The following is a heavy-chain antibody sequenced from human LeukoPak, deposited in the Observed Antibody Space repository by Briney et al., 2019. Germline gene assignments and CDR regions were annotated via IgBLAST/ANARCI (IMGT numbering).Heavy chain of an antibody. CDR2: IDWDDDR. J-gene: IGHJ4*02. CDR1: GFSLSTSGMC. V-gene: IGHV2-70*11. CDR3: ARSRWYSGSYYPFDY. Sequence: SGPALVKPTQTLTLTCTFSGFSLSTSGMCVSWIRQPPGKALEWLARIDWDDDRYYSTSLKTRLTISKDTSKNQVVLTMTNMDPVDTATYYCARSRWYSGSYYPFDYWGQGTLVTVSS. D-gene: IGHD1-26*01.